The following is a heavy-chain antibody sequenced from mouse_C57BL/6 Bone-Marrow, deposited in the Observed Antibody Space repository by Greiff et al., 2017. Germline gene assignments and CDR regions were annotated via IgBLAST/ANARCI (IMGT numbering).Heavy chain of an antibody. CDR2: ISGGGGNT. D-gene: IGHD1-1*01. J-gene: IGHJ1*03. CDR1: GFTFSSYT. V-gene: IGHV5-9*01. CDR3: RRQVTTVLATKYFDV. Sequence: EVKLVESGGGLVKPGGSLKLSCAASGFTFSSYTMSWVRQTPEKRLQWVAAISGGGGNTYYPDSVKGRFTISRDTDKNILYLQMSRMRSEDTALYYCRRQVTTVLATKYFDVWGTGTTVTVSS.